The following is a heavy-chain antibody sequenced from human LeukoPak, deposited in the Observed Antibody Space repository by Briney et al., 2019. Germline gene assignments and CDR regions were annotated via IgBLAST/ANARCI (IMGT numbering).Heavy chain of an antibody. D-gene: IGHD2/OR15-2a*01. CDR2: IGTSGSPI. Sequence: PGGSLRLSCAASGFAFSSYEMNWVRQAPGKGLEWVSYIGTSGSPIYYADSVKGRFTISRDNAKNSLYLQMDSLRAEDTAVYYCATGIVIDHWGQGTLVTVSS. CDR3: ATGIVIDH. CDR1: GFAFSSYE. J-gene: IGHJ4*02. V-gene: IGHV3-48*03.